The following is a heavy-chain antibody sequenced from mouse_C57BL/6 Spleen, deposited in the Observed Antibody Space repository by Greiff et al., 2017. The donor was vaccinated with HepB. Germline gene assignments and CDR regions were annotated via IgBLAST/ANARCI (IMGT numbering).Heavy chain of an antibody. Sequence: EVQLVESGGGLVKPGGSLKLSCAASGFTFSDYGMHWVRQAPEKGLEWVAYISSGSSTIYYADTVKGRFTISRDNAKNTLFLQMTSLRSEDTAMYYCARPLYYYGSRGAFDYWGQGTTLTVSS. D-gene: IGHD1-1*01. V-gene: IGHV5-17*01. CDR1: GFTFSDYG. J-gene: IGHJ2*01. CDR2: ISSGSSTI. CDR3: ARPLYYYGSRGAFDY.